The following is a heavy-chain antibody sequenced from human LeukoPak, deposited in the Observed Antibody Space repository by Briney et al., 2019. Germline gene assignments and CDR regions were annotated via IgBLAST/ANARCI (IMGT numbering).Heavy chain of an antibody. CDR1: GGSISSYY. V-gene: IGHV4-59*01. J-gene: IGHJ5*02. CDR2: IYYSGST. CDR3: ARDRDQLMNWFDP. Sequence: SETLSLTCTVSGGSISSYYWSWIRQPPGKGLEWIGYIYYSGSTNYNPSLKSRVTISVDTSKNQFSLKLSSVTAADTAVYYCARDRDQLMNWFDPWGQGTLVTVSS. D-gene: IGHD2-2*01.